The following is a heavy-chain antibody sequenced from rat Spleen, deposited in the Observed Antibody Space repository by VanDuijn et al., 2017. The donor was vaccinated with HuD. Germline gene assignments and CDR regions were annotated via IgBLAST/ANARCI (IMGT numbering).Heavy chain of an antibody. CDR1: GFTFSDYG. D-gene: IGHD1-9*01. J-gene: IGHJ2*01. CDR2: ITYDDSRT. Sequence: EVQMVESSGGLVQPGRSLKLSCAASGFTFSDYGMAWVRQAPTKGLEWVAIITYDDSRTYYQDSVKGRFTISRDNAKSTLYLQMDSLRSEHTATYYCARRHYGYTDYFDYWGQGVMVTVSS. CDR3: ARRHYGYTDYFDY. V-gene: IGHV5-29*01.